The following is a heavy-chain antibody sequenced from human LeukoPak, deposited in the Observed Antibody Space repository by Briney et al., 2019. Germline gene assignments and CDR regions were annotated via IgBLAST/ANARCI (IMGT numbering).Heavy chain of an antibody. J-gene: IGHJ4*02. CDR2: INPSGGTT. CDR3: ARFAVHRRIAVTGQSGLDY. Sequence: GASVKVSCKASGYTFTSYYMHWVRQAPGQGLEWMGIINPSGGTTNYAQKFQGRVTMTRDTSTSTVYMELSSLRSEDTAVYYCARFAVHRRIAVTGQSGLDYWGRGTLVTVSS. V-gene: IGHV1-46*01. CDR1: GYTFTSYY. D-gene: IGHD6-19*01.